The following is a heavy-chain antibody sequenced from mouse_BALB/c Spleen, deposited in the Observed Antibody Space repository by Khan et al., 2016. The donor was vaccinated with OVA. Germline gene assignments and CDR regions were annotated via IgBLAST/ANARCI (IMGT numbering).Heavy chain of an antibody. CDR3: ARINA. CDR1: GFNITDTY. CDR2: IDPANGNP. Sequence: EVQLQESGAELVKPGASVKLSCTASGFNITDTYMHWVKQRPEQGLEWIGRIDPANGNPKYDPKFQGQATITADTSSNPAYLQLSSLTSEDTAVYDCARINAWGQGTTLTVSS. J-gene: IGHJ2*01. V-gene: IGHV14-3*02.